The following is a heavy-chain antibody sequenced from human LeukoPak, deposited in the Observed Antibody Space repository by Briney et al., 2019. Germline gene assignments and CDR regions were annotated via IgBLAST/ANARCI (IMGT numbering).Heavy chain of an antibody. V-gene: IGHV4-4*07. Sequence: SQTLSLTCSVSGDSISTYYWSWIPQPAGKGLEWIGRIYTTERTNYNSFLKSRVTMSKDTSKNQVSLRLSSVTAADTAVYYCARDLPSYYFGSGNMFDPWGPGILVTVSS. CDR3: ARDLPSYYFGSGNMFDP. CDR1: GDSISTYY. CDR2: IYTTERT. J-gene: IGHJ5*02. D-gene: IGHD3-10*01.